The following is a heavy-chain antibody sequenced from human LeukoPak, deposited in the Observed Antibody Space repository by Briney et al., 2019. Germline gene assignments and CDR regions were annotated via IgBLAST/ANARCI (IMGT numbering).Heavy chain of an antibody. CDR3: ARGGICSGGSCSLDY. CDR1: GGSFSGYY. CDR2: INHSGSS. D-gene: IGHD2-15*01. Sequence: SESLSLTCAVYGGSFSGYYWSWIRQPPGRGLEWIGEINHSGSSNCNPSLKSRVTISVDTSKNQFSLKLSSVTAADTAVHYCARGGICSGGSCSLDYWGQGTLVTVSS. J-gene: IGHJ4*02. V-gene: IGHV4-34*01.